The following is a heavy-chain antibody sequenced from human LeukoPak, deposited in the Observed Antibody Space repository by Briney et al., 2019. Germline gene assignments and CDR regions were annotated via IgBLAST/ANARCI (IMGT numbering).Heavy chain of an antibody. CDR1: GFTFSSYA. CDR2: ISGSGGST. CDR3: AKGNSGWYSTFDY. J-gene: IGHJ4*02. Sequence: GGSLRLSCAASGFTFSSYAMSWVRQAPGKGLEWVSAISGSGGSTYYADSVKGRFTISRDNSKNTLYLQINSLRAEDTAVYYCAKGNSGWYSTFDYWGQGTLVTVSS. V-gene: IGHV3-23*01. D-gene: IGHD6-19*01.